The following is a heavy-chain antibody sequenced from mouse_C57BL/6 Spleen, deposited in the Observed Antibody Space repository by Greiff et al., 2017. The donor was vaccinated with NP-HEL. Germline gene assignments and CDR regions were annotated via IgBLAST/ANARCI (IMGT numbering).Heavy chain of an antibody. Sequence: EVKVEESEGGLVQPGSSMKLSCTASGFTFSDYYMAWVRQVPEKGLEWVANINYDGSSTYYLDSLKSRFIISRDNAKNILYLQMSSLKSEDTATYYCATYPRGYFDVWGTGTTGTVSS. D-gene: IGHD2-10*01. J-gene: IGHJ1*03. V-gene: IGHV5-16*01. CDR2: INYDGSST. CDR1: GFTFSDYY. CDR3: ATYPRGYFDV.